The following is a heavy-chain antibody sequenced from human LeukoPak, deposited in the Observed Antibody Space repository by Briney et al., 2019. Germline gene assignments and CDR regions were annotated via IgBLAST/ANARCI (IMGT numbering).Heavy chain of an antibody. D-gene: IGHD3-9*01. CDR2: SSFDENNK. V-gene: IGHV3-30*03. J-gene: IGHJ4*02. CDR1: GFTFLTYS. CDR3: ARGSSKRYYDILTGLYYFDY. Sequence: GGSLRLSCAASGFTFLTYSMHWVRQAPGKGLEWLAVSSFDENNKYYADSVRGRFTISRDNSKNTLYLQMNSLRAEDTAVYYCARGSSKRYYDILTGLYYFDYWGQGTLVTVSS.